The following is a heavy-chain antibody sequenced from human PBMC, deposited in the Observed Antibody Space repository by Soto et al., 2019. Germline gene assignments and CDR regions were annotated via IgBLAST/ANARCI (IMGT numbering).Heavy chain of an antibody. Sequence: EMQLVESGGGLVKPGGSLRLSCAASGFTFSSYSMNWVRQALGKGREWVSSISSSSSYIYYADSVKCRFTISRDNAKNSLYLQMNSLRAEDTAVYYCARDWVGDPWGQGTLVTVSS. D-gene: IGHD1-26*01. J-gene: IGHJ5*02. V-gene: IGHV3-21*01. CDR3: ARDWVGDP. CDR2: ISSSSSYI. CDR1: GFTFSSYS.